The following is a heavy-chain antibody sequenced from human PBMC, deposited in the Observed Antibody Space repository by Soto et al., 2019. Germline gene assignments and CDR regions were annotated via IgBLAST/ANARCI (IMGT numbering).Heavy chain of an antibody. J-gene: IGHJ5*02. D-gene: IGHD2-15*01. Sequence: SETLSLTCTVSGGSISSYYWSWIRQPPGKGLEWIGYIYYSGSTNYNPSLKSRVTISVDTSKNQFSLKLSSVTAADTAVYYCARQGYCSGGSCYSVGNNWFDPWGQGTLVTVSS. CDR3: ARQGYCSGGSCYSVGNNWFDP. V-gene: IGHV4-59*08. CDR2: IYYSGST. CDR1: GGSISSYY.